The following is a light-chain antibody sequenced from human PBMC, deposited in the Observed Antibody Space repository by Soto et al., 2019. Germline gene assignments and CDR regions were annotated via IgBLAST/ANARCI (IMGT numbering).Light chain of an antibody. CDR1: QSVSSW. CDR2: KAS. J-gene: IGKJ5*01. V-gene: IGKV1-5*03. Sequence: DIQMTQSPSTLSASVGDRVTITCRASQSVSSWLAWYQQKPGKAPKLLIYKASILQSGVPSRFSGSGSGTEFTLTISSLQPDDFATYYCQQLNSYPITFGQGTRLEIK. CDR3: QQLNSYPIT.